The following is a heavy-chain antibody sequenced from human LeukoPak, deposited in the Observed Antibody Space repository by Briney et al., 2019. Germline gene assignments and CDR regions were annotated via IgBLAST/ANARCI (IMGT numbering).Heavy chain of an antibody. Sequence: GGSLRLSCAASGSSVTTSYLSWVRQAPGKGLEWVSQIYSGGSTYYADSVKGRFSISRDKSKNTLYLQINSLRADDTAVYYCARAPTENWYNYFDLWGQGTLVTVSS. V-gene: IGHV3-66*01. CDR2: IYSGGST. J-gene: IGHJ4*02. CDR1: GSSVTTSY. D-gene: IGHD1/OR15-1a*01. CDR3: ARAPTENWYNYFDL.